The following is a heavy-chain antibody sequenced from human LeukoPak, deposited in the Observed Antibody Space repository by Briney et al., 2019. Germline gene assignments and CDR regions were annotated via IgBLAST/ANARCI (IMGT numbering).Heavy chain of an antibody. Sequence: GGSLRLSCAASGFTFSTYAMNWVRQAPGKGLEWVSTISGSGDTTYYADSVKGRFTISRDNSKNTLFLQMDSLRAEDTAVFYCARYCSRSTCQGSSYYFGMDVWGQGTTVTVSS. D-gene: IGHD2-15*01. CDR1: GFTFSTYA. J-gene: IGHJ6*02. CDR3: ARYCSRSTCQGSSYYFGMDV. V-gene: IGHV3-23*01. CDR2: ISGSGDTT.